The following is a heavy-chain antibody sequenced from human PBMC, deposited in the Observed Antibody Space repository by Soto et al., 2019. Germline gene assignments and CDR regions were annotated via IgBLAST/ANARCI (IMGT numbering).Heavy chain of an antibody. CDR2: IYHSGST. CDR1: GGSTSSSNW. Sequence: PSETLSLTCAVSGGSTSSSNWWSWVRQPPGKGLEWIGEIYHSGSTNYNPSLMSRVTISVDKSKNQFSLKLSSVTAADTAVYYCARSPDSSGYYPRRYYYGMDVWGQGTTVTVSS. J-gene: IGHJ6*02. V-gene: IGHV4-4*02. D-gene: IGHD3-22*01. CDR3: ARSPDSSGYYPRRYYYGMDV.